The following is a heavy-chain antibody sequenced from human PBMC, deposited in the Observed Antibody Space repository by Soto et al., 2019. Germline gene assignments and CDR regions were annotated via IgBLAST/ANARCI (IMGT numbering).Heavy chain of an antibody. CDR2: ISSSSSTI. CDR1: GFTFSSYS. CDR3: ARVEGGYDFWSGYMGPIYYYYMDV. Sequence: GGSLRLSCAASGFTFSSYSMNWVRQAPGKGLEWVSYISSSSSTIYYADSVKGRFTISRDNAKNSLYLQMNSLRAEDTAVYYCARVEGGYDFWSGYMGPIYYYYMDVWGKGTTVTVSS. V-gene: IGHV3-48*01. D-gene: IGHD3-3*01. J-gene: IGHJ6*03.